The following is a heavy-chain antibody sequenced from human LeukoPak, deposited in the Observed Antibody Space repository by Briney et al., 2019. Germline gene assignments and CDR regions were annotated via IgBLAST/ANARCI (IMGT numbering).Heavy chain of an antibody. D-gene: IGHD5-18*01. CDR2: INHSGST. J-gene: IGHJ4*02. CDR3: ARDPTSYTYGQEDY. CDR1: GGSFSGDY. V-gene: IGHV4-34*01. Sequence: PSETLSLTCAVYGGSFSGDYWTWIRQPPGKGLEWIGEINHSGSTNYNPYLKSRVTISVNATKNHNSLKLSSVTAADTAVYYCARDPTSYTYGQEDYWGQGTLVTVSS.